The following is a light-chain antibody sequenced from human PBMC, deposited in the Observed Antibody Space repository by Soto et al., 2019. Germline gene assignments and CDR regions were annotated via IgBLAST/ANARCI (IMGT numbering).Light chain of an antibody. CDR2: EVT. J-gene: IGLJ1*01. Sequence: QSALTQPASVSGSPGQSIAISCTGTSSDIGAYDYVSWYQQHPDKAPKLIIYEVTKRPSGVSTRFSGSKSGNTASLTISGLQAEDEGDYYCGSHTSGSTRVFGTGTKV. V-gene: IGLV2-14*01. CDR1: SSDIGAYDY. CDR3: GSHTSGSTRV.